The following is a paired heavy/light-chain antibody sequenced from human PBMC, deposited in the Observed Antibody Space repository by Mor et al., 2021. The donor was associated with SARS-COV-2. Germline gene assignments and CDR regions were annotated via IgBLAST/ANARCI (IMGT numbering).Light chain of an antibody. Sequence: EVVMTQFPVTLSVSPGETATLFCRASQGVSNTVAWYQQKPGQAPRLLIYYASTRAPYIPARFSGSGSGTEFTLTISGLQSEDFAVYYCLQYNKWPPLTFGGGTKVEIK. J-gene: IGKJ4*01. CDR2: YAS. V-gene: IGKV3-15*01. CDR3: LQYNKWPPLT. CDR1: QGVSNT.
Heavy chain of an antibody. J-gene: IGHJ4*02. CDR3: AQTTGRDDSHGWPVNLQ. D-gene: IGHD6-19*01. V-gene: IGHV2-26*01. CDR1: GFSLSNTKMG. Sequence: QVTLKESGPVVVKPTETLTLACSVSGFSLSNTKMGVTWIRQPPGKALEWLAHIFSSDDKSYSPSLQTRLTIFQDTSKSQVVLMMTNMEPVDTATYYCAQTTGRDDSHGWPVNLQWGQGILVTVSS. CDR2: IFSSDDK.